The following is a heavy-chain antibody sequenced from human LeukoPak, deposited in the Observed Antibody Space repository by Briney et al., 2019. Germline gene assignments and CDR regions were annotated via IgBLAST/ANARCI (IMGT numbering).Heavy chain of an antibody. CDR3: ARAGCSSTSCYHAAFDI. D-gene: IGHD2-2*01. CDR2: IKQDGSEK. CDR1: GFTFSSYW. V-gene: IGHV3-7*03. J-gene: IGHJ3*02. Sequence: PGGSLRLSCAASGFTFSSYWMSWVRQAPGKGLEWVANIKQDGSEKYVDSVKGRFTISRDNAKNSLYLQMNSLRAEDTAVYYCARAGCSSTSCYHAAFDIWGQGTMVTVSS.